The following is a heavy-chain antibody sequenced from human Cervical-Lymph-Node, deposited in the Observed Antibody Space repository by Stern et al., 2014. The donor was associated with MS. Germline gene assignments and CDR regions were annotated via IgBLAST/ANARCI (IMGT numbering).Heavy chain of an antibody. CDR2: ISYDGSNK. J-gene: IGHJ4*02. CDR1: GFTFSSYG. Sequence: VQLVESGGGVVQPGRSLRLSCAASGFTFSSYGMHWVRQAPGKGLEWVAVISYDGSNKYYADSVKGRFTISRDNSKNTLYLQMNSLRAEDTAVYYCAKDASTPFDYWGQGTLVTVSS. D-gene: IGHD2-2*01. CDR3: AKDASTPFDY. V-gene: IGHV3-30*18.